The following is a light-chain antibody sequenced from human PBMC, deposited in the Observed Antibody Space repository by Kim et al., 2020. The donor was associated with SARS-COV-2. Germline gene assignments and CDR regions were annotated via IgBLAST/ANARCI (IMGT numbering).Light chain of an antibody. CDR1: QRIGSY. Sequence: DIQMTQSPSSLSASVGDRVTMTCRASQRIGSYLSWYQEKPGKAPKLLMYAASSLQTGVPSRFSGSGSGTDFTLTISSLQPEDSATYYCQQSNTVPFTFGGGTKVEIK. CDR2: AAS. V-gene: IGKV1-39*01. CDR3: QQSNTVPFT. J-gene: IGKJ4*01.